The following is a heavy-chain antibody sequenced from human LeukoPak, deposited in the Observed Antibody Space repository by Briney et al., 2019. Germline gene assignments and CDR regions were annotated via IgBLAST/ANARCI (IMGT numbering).Heavy chain of an antibody. D-gene: IGHD3-22*01. V-gene: IGHV4-31*03. Sequence: PSQTLSLTCTVSGGSISSGTYYWSWIRQQPGKGLEWIGYIYYSGSTYYNPSLKSRVTISVDTSKNRFSLKLSSVTAADTAVYYCARGRGSGYYRYWGQGTLVTVSS. CDR2: IYYSGST. CDR3: ARGRGSGYYRY. J-gene: IGHJ4*02. CDR1: GGSISSGTYY.